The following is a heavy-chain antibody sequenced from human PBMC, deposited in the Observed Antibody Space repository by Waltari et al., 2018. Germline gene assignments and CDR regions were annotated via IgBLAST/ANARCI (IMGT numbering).Heavy chain of an antibody. D-gene: IGHD3-22*01. J-gene: IGHJ6*02. CDR1: GFTFSSFA. Sequence: QVQLVESGGGVVQPGRSLRLSWEASGFTFSSFAMHWVRQAPGKGLEWVAVISYNGRNTYYVDSVKGRFTISRDNSKKTLYLQMNSLRAEDTAVYYCARDYCDRTNCHGMDVWGQGTTVTVSS. CDR3: ARDYCDRTNCHGMDV. V-gene: IGHV3-30*04. CDR2: ISYNGRNT.